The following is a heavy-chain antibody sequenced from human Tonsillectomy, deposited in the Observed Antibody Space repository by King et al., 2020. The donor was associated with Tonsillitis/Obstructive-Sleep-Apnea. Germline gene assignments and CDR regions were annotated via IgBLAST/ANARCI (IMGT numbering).Heavy chain of an antibody. D-gene: IGHD3-22*01. CDR1: GYNFTTYW. CDR3: ASQWYHYESSGYNYPTFDY. V-gene: IGHV5-51*01. Sequence: QLVQSGAEVKKPGESLKISCKGSGYNFTTYWIPWVRQMPGKGLEWMGIVYPGDSYTIYIPSFQGQVAISADKSIRTPYLQWSSLKASDTAKCYCASQWYHYESSGYNYPTFDYWGQGTLVTVSS. J-gene: IGHJ4*02. CDR2: VYPGDSYT.